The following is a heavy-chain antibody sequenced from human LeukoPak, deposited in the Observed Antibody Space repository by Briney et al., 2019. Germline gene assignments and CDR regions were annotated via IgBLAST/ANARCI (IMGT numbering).Heavy chain of an antibody. CDR1: GFTFDDYA. CDR3: AKDRVSSSWYFFDY. J-gene: IGHJ4*02. Sequence: GRSLRLSCAASGFTFDDYAMHWVRQAPGKGLEWAPGISWNSGSIGYADSVKGRFTISRDNAKNSLYLQMNSLRAEDTALYYCAKDRVSSSWYFFDYWGQGTLVTVSS. V-gene: IGHV3-9*01. CDR2: ISWNSGSI. D-gene: IGHD6-13*01.